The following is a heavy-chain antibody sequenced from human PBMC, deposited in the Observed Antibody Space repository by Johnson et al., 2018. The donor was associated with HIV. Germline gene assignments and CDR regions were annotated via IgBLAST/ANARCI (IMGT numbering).Heavy chain of an antibody. CDR3: AKDRIPSIAAFNRDAFDI. CDR2: LRGTSGSI. Sequence: VQQVASGGGVVRPGGSLRLPCAASGFTFDDYGVSWVRQAPATGLEWVSSLRGTSGSIARAASAKGRFTISRDNAKNSLYLQMNSLRAEDTAVYYGAKDRIPSIAAFNRDAFDIWGQGTMFTVAS. J-gene: IGHJ3*02. V-gene: IGHV3-20*04. CDR1: GFTFDDYG. D-gene: IGHD6-6*01.